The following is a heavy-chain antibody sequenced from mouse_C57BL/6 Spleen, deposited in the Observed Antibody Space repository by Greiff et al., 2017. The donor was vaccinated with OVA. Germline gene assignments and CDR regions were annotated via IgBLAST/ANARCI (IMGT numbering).Heavy chain of an antibody. V-gene: IGHV1-22*01. Sequence: VQLQQSGPELVKPGASVKMSCKASGYTFTDYNMHWVKQSHGKSLEWIGYIHSNNGGTSYNQKFKGKATLTVNKSSSTAYMGLRSLKSEDSAVYYCARSGYYGSRAMDYWGQGTSVTVSS. CDR3: ARSGYYGSRAMDY. D-gene: IGHD1-1*01. CDR2: IHSNNGGT. J-gene: IGHJ4*01. CDR1: GYTFTDYN.